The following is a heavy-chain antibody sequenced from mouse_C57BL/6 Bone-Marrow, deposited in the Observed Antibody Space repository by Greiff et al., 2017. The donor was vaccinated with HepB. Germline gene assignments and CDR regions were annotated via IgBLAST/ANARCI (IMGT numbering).Heavy chain of an antibody. Sequence: VQLQQSGAELLKPGASVKLSCKATGYTFTGYWIEWVKQRPGHGLEWIGEILTGSGSTNYNEKFKGKATFTADTSSNTAYMQISSLTTEDSAIYYCARKGDGYPFAYWGQGTLVTVSA. CDR3: ARKGDGYPFAY. CDR2: ILTGSGST. CDR1: GYTFTGYW. V-gene: IGHV1-9*01. D-gene: IGHD2-3*01. J-gene: IGHJ3*01.